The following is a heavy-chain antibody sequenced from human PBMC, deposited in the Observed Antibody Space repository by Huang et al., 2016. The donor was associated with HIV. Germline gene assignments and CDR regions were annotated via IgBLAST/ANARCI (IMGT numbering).Heavy chain of an antibody. CDR2: INDTGTT. J-gene: IGHJ5*02. CDR3: ARRFRVAAARKWFDP. Sequence: QVQLQQWGAGLLKPSETLSLTCAVYGGSLSGDSWSWIRQSPAKGLEGVGEINDTGTTTYNPSLKSRVTISLDTSKNQFSLKLSSVTAADTAVYYCARRFRVAAARKWFDPWGQGILVTVSS. D-gene: IGHD6-13*01. CDR1: GGSLSGDS. V-gene: IGHV4-34*01.